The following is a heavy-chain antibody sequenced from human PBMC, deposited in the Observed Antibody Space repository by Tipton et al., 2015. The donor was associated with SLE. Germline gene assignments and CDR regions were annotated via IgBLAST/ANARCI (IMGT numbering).Heavy chain of an antibody. V-gene: IGHV4-30-2*01. CDR1: GGSISSGGHS. Sequence: LRLSCAVSGGSISSGGHSWSWIRQPPGKGLEWIGEINHSGSTNYNPSLKSRVTVSVDTSKNQFSLKLSSVTAADTAVYYCARAGEGIAAWGQGTLVTVSS. CDR3: ARAGEGIAA. D-gene: IGHD6-13*01. J-gene: IGHJ5*02. CDR2: INHSGST.